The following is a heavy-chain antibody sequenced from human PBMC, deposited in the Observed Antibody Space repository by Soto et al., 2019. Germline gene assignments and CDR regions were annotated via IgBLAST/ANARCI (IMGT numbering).Heavy chain of an antibody. D-gene: IGHD2-8*01. CDR2: IYPGDSDT. CDR1: GYRFSSYW. CDR3: ARQGSNGAYYYYGMDV. Sequence: PGESLKISCQGSGYRFSSYWIAWVRQMPGKGLEWMGIIYPGDSDTRYSPSFEGQVTMSVDKSNSTAYLHRSSLKASDTAMYYCARQGSNGAYYYYGMDVWGQGTTVTVSS. J-gene: IGHJ6*02. V-gene: IGHV5-51*01.